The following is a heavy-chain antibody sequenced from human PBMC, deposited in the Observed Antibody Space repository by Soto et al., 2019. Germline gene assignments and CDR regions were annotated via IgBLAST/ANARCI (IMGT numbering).Heavy chain of an antibody. CDR1: GFTFSSYA. Sequence: GGSLRLSCAASGFTFSSYAMSWVRQAPGKGLEWVSAISGSGGSTYYADSVKGRFTISRDNSKNTLYLQMNSLRAEDTAVYYCAKDPSAARPGDYYFDYWGQGTLVTVSS. V-gene: IGHV3-23*01. CDR3: AKDPSAARPGDYYFDY. CDR2: ISGSGGST. J-gene: IGHJ4*02. D-gene: IGHD6-6*01.